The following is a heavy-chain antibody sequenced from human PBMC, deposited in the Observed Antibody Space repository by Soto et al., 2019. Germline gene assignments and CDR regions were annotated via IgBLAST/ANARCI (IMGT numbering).Heavy chain of an antibody. CDR3: ARRIAAVTRRGGMDV. V-gene: IGHV3-21*01. D-gene: IGHD6-13*01. J-gene: IGHJ6*02. Sequence: GGSLRLSCAASGFTFSGYSMNWVRQAPGKELEWVSSISSSSSYIYYADSVKGRFTISRDNAKNSLYLQMNSLRAEDTAVYYCARRIAAVTRRGGMDVWGQGTTVTVSS. CDR2: ISSSSSYI. CDR1: GFTFSGYS.